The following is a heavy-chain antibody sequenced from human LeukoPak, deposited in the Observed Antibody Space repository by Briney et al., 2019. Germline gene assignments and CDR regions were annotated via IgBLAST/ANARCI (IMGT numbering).Heavy chain of an antibody. CDR3: ASGLRGYGI. J-gene: IGHJ3*02. CDR2: IYSGGST. V-gene: IGHV3-53*01. D-gene: IGHD2-15*01. Sequence: GGSLRLSCAASGFTFSDYYMSWVRQAPGKGLEWVSAIYSGGSTFFADSVKGRFNISRDNSKNTLYLQMNSLRTEDTAVYYCASGLRGYGIWGQGTRVTVSS. CDR1: GFTFSDYY.